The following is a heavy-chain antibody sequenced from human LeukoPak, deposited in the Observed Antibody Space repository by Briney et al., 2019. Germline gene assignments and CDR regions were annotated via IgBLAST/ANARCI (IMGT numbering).Heavy chain of an antibody. CDR3: VKSSGYSSSWYYY. CDR2: ISGSGGST. D-gene: IGHD6-13*01. V-gene: IGHV3-23*01. CDR1: GFTFSSYA. J-gene: IGHJ4*02. Sequence: GGSLRHSCAASGFTFSSYAMSWVRQAPGKGLEWVSAISGSGGSTYYADSVKGRFTISRDNSKNTLYLQMNSLRAEDTAVYYCVKSSGYSSSWYYYWGQGTLVTVSS.